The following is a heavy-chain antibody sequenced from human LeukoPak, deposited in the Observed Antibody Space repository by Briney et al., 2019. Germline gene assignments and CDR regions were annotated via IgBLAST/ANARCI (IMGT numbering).Heavy chain of an antibody. CDR2: IVGNGGGI. CDR1: GFTFSTYA. D-gene: IGHD5-24*01. V-gene: IGHV3-23*01. CDR3: AKDRIPDGKYSIDF. Sequence: GGSLRLSCAASGFTFSTYAMNWVRQAPGKGLEWVSVIVGNGGGIHYADSVKGRFTISRDNSKNTLYLQMDSLRAEDTAVYHCAKDRIPDGKYSIDFWGQGTLVTVSS. J-gene: IGHJ4*02.